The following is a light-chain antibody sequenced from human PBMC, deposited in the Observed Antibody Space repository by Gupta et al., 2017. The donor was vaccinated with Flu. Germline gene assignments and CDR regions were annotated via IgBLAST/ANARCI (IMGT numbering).Light chain of an antibody. V-gene: IGLV2-14*03. J-gene: IGLJ3*02. CDR1: SSNVGGFDF. CDR2: DVT. CDR3: SSDTRRATRV. Sequence: QSALPQPASVSGPPGQSLTIPCTAYSSNVGGFDFVSWYQQHPGKTPKLVIYDVTYRPSGISNRFSGSKSGDTASLTISGRQAEDEATYYCSSDTRRATRVFGGGTKVTVL.